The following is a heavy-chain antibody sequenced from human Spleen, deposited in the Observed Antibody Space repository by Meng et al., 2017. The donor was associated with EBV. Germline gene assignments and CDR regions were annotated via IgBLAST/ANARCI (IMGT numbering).Heavy chain of an antibody. J-gene: IGHJ1*01. V-gene: IGHV1-69*01. CDR1: GGTFSNYA. CDR2: IVPVFDSA. Sequence: GRLVESGGEVKQPGPSVKFSCKASGGTFSNYASNGGRQAAGQGVEWMGGIVPVFDSANSAQNFQDRVTITADESTSTTYMELSSLRSEDTAVYYCGSIDSGDYGYFQHWGQGTLVTVSS. D-gene: IGHD4-17*01. CDR3: GSIDSGDYGYFQH.